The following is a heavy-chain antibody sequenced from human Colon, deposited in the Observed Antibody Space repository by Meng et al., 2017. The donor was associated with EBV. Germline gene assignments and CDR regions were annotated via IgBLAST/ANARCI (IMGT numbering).Heavy chain of an antibody. CDR1: GFTFSSYA. V-gene: IGHV3-23*01. CDR3: AKGVPGIAAVGTGYFQN. J-gene: IGHJ1*01. Sequence: EVQLLESGGGLVQSGGSLRLSCAASGFTFSSYAMSWVRQAPGKGLEWVSGIDGSGGSTYYADSVKGRFTISRDNSKNTVYLQMNSLRAEDTAVYYCAKGVPGIAAVGTGYFQNWGQGPLVTVSS. D-gene: IGHD6-13*01. CDR2: IDGSGGST.